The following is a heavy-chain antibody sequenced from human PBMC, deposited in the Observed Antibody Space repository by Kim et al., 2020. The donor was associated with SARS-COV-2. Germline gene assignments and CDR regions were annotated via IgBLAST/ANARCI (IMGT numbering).Heavy chain of an antibody. CDR1: GFTFSSYA. CDR3: ARAKARAVWYFDL. D-gene: IGHD6-25*01. J-gene: IGHJ2*01. CDR2: ISSNGGST. V-gene: IGHV3-64*01. Sequence: GSLRLSCAASGFTFSSYAMHWVRQAPGKGLEYVSAISSNGGSTYYANSGKGRFTISRDNSKNTPYLQMGSLRAEDMAVYYCARAKARAVWYFDLWGRGTLVTVSS.